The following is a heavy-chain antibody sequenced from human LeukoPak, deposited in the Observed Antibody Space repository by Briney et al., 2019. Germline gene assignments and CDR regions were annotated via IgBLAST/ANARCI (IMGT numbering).Heavy chain of an antibody. CDR3: AKTPDSYGSWYFDY. CDR2: TSGSGGST. CDR1: GFTFRNYA. V-gene: IGHV3-23*01. D-gene: IGHD5-18*01. J-gene: IGHJ4*02. Sequence: PGGSLRLSCAASGFTFRNYAMSWVRQAPGKGLEWVSGTSGSGGSTYYADSVKGRFTISRDNSKNTLYLQMNSLRAEDTAVYYCAKTPDSYGSWYFDYWGQGTLVTVSS.